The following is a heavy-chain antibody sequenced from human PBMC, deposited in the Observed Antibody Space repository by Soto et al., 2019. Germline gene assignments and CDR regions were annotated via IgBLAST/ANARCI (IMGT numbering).Heavy chain of an antibody. D-gene: IGHD2-15*01. CDR3: ARQRGGYSDFDL. Sequence: QLQLQESGPGLVKPSETLSLTCTVSGGSISSSSYYWGWIRQPPGKGLEWIGSIYYSGSTYYNPSLKSRVTISVDTSKNQFSLKLSSVTAADTAVYYCARQRGGYSDFDLWGRGTLVTVSS. J-gene: IGHJ2*01. CDR2: IYYSGST. CDR1: GGSISSSSYY. V-gene: IGHV4-39*01.